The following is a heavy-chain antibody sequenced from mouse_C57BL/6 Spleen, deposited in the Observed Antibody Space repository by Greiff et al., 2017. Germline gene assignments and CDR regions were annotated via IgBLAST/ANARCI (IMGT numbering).Heavy chain of an antibody. J-gene: IGHJ1*03. V-gene: IGHV14-1*01. CDR3: TTSGPYWYCDV. CDR2: IYPADGDT. Sequence: EVQLMESGAELVRPGASVKLSCTASGFNIKDYYMHWVKQRPEQGLEWIGRIYPADGDTEYAPKFQGKATMTADTSSNTAYLQLSSLTSEDSAVYYCTTSGPYWYCDVWGTGTTVTVSA. CDR1: GFNIKDYY.